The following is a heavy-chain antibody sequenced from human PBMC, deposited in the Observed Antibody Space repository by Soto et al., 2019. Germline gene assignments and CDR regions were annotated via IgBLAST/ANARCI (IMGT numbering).Heavy chain of an antibody. D-gene: IGHD6-19*01. Sequence: SETLSLTCAVYGGSFSGYFWNWIRQTPGKGLEWIGKVNHNGRNNYNPSLKSRVPISLDMSKNQISLKLTSVTAADTAVYYCARGGSSDWQVAFDFWGQGTMVTVSS. CDR3: ARGGSSDWQVAFDF. J-gene: IGHJ3*01. CDR2: VNHNGRN. CDR1: GGSFSGYF. V-gene: IGHV4-34*01.